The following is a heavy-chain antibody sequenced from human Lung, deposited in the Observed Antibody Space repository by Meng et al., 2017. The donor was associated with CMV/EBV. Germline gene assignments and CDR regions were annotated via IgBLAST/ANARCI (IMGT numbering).Heavy chain of an antibody. CDR2: ISSSSSDI. CDR1: GFTFSSYS. CDR3: GDSRGYNYYGMDV. J-gene: IGHJ6*01. Sequence: GESLKISCAASGFTFSSYSMNWVRQAPGKGLEWVSSISSSSSDIYYADSVKGRFTISRDNAKNSLYLQMNSLRAEDTAVYYCGDSRGYNYYGMDVWGQGTXVTVAS. V-gene: IGHV3-21*01. D-gene: IGHD3-22*01.